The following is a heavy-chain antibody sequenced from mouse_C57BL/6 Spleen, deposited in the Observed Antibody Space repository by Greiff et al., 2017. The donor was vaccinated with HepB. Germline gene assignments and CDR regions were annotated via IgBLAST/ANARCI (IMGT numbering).Heavy chain of an antibody. CDR3: ARYNYYGSSYYWYFDV. Sequence: EVQLQESGPGLAKPSQTLSLTCSVTGYSITSDYWNWIRKFPGNKLEYMGYISYSGSTYYNPSLKSRISITRDTSKNQYYLQLNSVTTEDTATYYCARYNYYGSSYYWYFDVWGTGTTVTVSS. V-gene: IGHV3-8*01. CDR2: ISYSGST. D-gene: IGHD1-1*01. J-gene: IGHJ1*03. CDR1: GYSITSDY.